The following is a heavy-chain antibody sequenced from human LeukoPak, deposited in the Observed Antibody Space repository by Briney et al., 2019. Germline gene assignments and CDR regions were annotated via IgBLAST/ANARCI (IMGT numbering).Heavy chain of an antibody. J-gene: IGHJ3*02. CDR2: ISAYNGNT. V-gene: IGHV1-18*01. CDR3: ARGPRITIFGVVPDAFDI. Sequence: ASVKVSCKASGYTFTSYGISWVRQAPGQGLEWMGWISAYNGNTNYAQKLQGRVTMTTDTSTSTAYMELRSLRSDDTAVYYCARGPRITIFGVVPDAFDIWGQGTMVTVSS. D-gene: IGHD3-3*01. CDR1: GYTFTSYG.